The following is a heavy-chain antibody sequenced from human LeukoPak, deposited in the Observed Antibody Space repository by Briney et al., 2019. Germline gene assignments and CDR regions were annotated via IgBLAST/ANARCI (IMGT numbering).Heavy chain of an antibody. CDR3: ARGYDSSAYYPFNY. V-gene: IGHV4-59*11. Sequence: PSETLSLTCVVSGGSLSTHHWSWIRQSPGRGLEWIGYISDSGSTYYNPSLKSRVTISVDTSKNQFSLMLSSVTAADTAVYYCARGYDSSAYYPFNYWGQGTLVIVSS. D-gene: IGHD3-22*01. CDR2: ISDSGST. CDR1: GGSLSTHH. J-gene: IGHJ4*02.